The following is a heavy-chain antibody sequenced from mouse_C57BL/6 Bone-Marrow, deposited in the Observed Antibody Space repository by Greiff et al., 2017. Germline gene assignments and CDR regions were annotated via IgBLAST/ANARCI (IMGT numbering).Heavy chain of an antibody. D-gene: IGHD1-1*01. CDR3: VTYSWCTY. V-gene: IGHV14-2*01. CDR1: GFNFTDYY. J-gene: IGHJ3*01. CDR2: IYPDSGRT. Sequence: EVKLVESGAELVKPGASVKLSCTASGFNFTDYYMHWVKQRTEQGLEWIGMIYPDSGRTKYAAKFQGKATITADTSSNTAYMQLSSRTSEVTAVYDCVTYSWCTYGGQGTLFPVSA.